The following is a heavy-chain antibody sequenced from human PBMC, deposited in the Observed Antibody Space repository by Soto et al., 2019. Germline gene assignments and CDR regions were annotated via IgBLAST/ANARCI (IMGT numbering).Heavy chain of an antibody. Sequence: GGSLRLSCTASGFTFGDYAMSWFRQAPGKGLEWVGFIRSKAYGGTTEYAASVKGRFTISRDDSKSIAYLQMNSLKTEDTAVYYCTRATFGLTIFGVVGVDYWGQGTLVTVSS. D-gene: IGHD3-3*01. CDR2: IRSKAYGGTT. CDR1: GFTFGDYA. V-gene: IGHV3-49*03. J-gene: IGHJ4*02. CDR3: TRATFGLTIFGVVGVDY.